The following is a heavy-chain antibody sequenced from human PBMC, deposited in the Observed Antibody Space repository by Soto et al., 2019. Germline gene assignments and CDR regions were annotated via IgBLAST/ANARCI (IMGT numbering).Heavy chain of an antibody. CDR2: VHPSGNT. J-gene: IGHJ4*02. CDR1: GGSFSSSPGYY. Sequence: QLQLQESGPGLVKPSETLSLTCTVSGGSFSSSPGYYWGWMRQPPGKGLEWIGTVHPSGNTYYNPSFKSRVTISKYSSMNHLPLQLTSVTAADTAIYYCTTGGDAWKTGLWGQGTLVTASS. V-gene: IGHV4-39*02. D-gene: IGHD2-21*01. CDR3: TTGGDAWKTGL.